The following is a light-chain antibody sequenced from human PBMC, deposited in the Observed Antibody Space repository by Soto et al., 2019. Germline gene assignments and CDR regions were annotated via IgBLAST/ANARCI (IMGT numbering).Light chain of an antibody. J-gene: IGLJ2*01. CDR3: TSYAASNNLGV. CDR2: EVS. Sequence: QSALTQPPSASGSPGQSVTISCIGTSSDVGGYNYVSWYQQHPGKAPKLMIYEVSKRPSGVPDRFSGSKSGNTASLTVSGPQAEDGADYYCTSYAASNNLGVFGGGTQLTVL. CDR1: SSDVGGYNY. V-gene: IGLV2-8*01.